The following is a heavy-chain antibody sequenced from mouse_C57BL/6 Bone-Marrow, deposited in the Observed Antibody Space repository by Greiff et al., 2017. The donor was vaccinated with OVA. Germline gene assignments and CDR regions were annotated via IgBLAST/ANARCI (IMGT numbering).Heavy chain of an antibody. CDR2: INPNNGGP. V-gene: IGHV1-18*01. CDR1: GYTFTDYN. D-gene: IGHD2-1*01. CDR3: ASGDYGNPYYFDY. Sequence: VQLQQSGPELVKPGASVKIPCKASGYTFTDYNMDWVKQSHGKSLEWIGDINPNNGGPIYNQKFKGKATLTVDKSSSTAYMELRSLTSEDTAVYYCASGDYGNPYYFDYWGQGTTLTVSS. J-gene: IGHJ2*01.